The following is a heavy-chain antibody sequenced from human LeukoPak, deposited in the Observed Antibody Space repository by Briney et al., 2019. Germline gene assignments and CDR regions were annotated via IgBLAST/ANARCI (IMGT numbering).Heavy chain of an antibody. J-gene: IGHJ4*02. V-gene: IGHV4-38-2*02. Sequence: SETLSLTCTVSGYSISSGYYWGWIRQPPGKGLEWIGSIYHSGSTYYNPSLKSRVTISVDTSKNQFSLKLSSVAAADTAVYYCARVGNYGSGSYYPYYFDYWGQGTLVTVSS. D-gene: IGHD3-10*01. CDR3: ARVGNYGSGSYYPYYFDY. CDR1: GYSISSGYY. CDR2: IYHSGST.